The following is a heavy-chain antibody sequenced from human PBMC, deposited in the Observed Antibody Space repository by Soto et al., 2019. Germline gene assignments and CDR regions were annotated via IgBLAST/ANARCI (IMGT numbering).Heavy chain of an antibody. J-gene: IGHJ5*02. CDR2: LIGGHYGT. Sequence: PGGSLRLSCTASGFTLQNYAMAWVRQAPGKGLEWVSTLIGGHYGTAYSYSVKGRFTVSRDNSKNCLYLQMNSLGVEDTAMYFCAKGKSTGDIDWFDPWGQGSLVTRLL. CDR3: AKGKSTGDIDWFDP. CDR1: GFTLQNYA. D-gene: IGHD3-10*01. V-gene: IGHV3-23*01.